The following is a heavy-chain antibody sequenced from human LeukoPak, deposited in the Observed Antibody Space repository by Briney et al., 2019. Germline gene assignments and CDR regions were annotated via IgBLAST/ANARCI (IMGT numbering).Heavy chain of an antibody. CDR1: GGSFSGFY. Sequence: PSETLSLTCAVYGGSFSGFYWSWIRQPPGKGLEWIGEINHSGSTNYNPSLKSRVTILVDTSKNQFSLKLSSVTAADTAVYYCARGHSPVTTKVSYFQHWGQGTLVTVSS. J-gene: IGHJ1*01. V-gene: IGHV4-34*01. CDR3: ARGHSPVTTKVSYFQH. D-gene: IGHD4-17*01. CDR2: INHSGST.